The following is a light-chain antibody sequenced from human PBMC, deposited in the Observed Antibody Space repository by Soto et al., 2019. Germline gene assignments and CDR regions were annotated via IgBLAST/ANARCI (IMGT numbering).Light chain of an antibody. Sequence: EIVWTQSPGTLSLSPGERATLSCRSSQSVSSSYLAWYQQKPGQAPRLLIYGASSRDTGIPDRFSGSRSGTDFTLTISRLDPEDFAVYYCQQYGSSRFTFGPGTKVDIK. CDR2: GAS. CDR3: QQYGSSRFT. V-gene: IGKV3-20*01. CDR1: QSVSSSY. J-gene: IGKJ3*01.